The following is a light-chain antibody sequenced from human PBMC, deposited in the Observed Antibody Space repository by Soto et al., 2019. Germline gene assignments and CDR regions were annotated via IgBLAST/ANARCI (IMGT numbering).Light chain of an antibody. CDR2: EVT. J-gene: IGLJ2*01. V-gene: IGLV2-14*01. CDR3: SSYTISSTVL. Sequence: QSALTQPASVSGSPGQSITISCTGTSSDVGAYNYVSWHQQHPGTAPKLMIYEVTNRPSGVSNRFSGSKSGNTASLSISGLQAEDEADYYCSSYTISSTVLFGGGTKVTVL. CDR1: SSDVGAYNY.